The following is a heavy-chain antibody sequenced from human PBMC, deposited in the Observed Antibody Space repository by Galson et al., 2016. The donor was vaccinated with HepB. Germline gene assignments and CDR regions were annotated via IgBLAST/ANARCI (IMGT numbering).Heavy chain of an antibody. V-gene: IGHV1-2*06. J-gene: IGHJ5*02. CDR1: GYTYTDYY. Sequence: SVKVSCKASGYTYTDYYVHWVRQAPGLGLEWMGRINSNSGEANYAQRFQGRFTMTRDTSISTTYMEMSRLRSDDTAIYHCVRGDVVVVPAEYNWFDPWGQGTLVTVSS. CDR3: VRGDVVVVPAEYNWFDP. D-gene: IGHD2-2*01. CDR2: INSNSGEA.